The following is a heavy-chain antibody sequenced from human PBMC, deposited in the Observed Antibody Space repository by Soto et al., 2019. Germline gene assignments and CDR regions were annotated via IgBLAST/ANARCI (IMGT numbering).Heavy chain of an antibody. CDR2: ISYDGSNK. Sequence: QVQLVESGGGVVQPGRSLRLSCAASGFTFSSYAMHWVRQAPGKGLEWVAVISYDGSNKYYADSVKGRFTISRDNSKNALYLQMNSLRAEDTAVYYCARGDGPYYYDSSDLWGQGPLVTVSS. V-gene: IGHV3-30-3*01. J-gene: IGHJ5*02. D-gene: IGHD3-22*01. CDR1: GFTFSSYA. CDR3: ARGDGPYYYDSSDL.